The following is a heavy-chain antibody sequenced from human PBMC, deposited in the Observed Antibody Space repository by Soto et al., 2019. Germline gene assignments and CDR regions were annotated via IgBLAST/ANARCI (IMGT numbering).Heavy chain of an antibody. Sequence: GESLKISCKGSGYSFTSYWISWVRQMPGKGLEWMGRIDPSDSYTNYSPSFQGHVTISAGKSISTAYLQWSSLKASDTAMYYCAREYCSGGSCYFGWFDPWGQGTLVTVSS. J-gene: IGHJ5*02. CDR2: IDPSDSYT. D-gene: IGHD2-15*01. CDR3: AREYCSGGSCYFGWFDP. CDR1: GYSFTSYW. V-gene: IGHV5-10-1*01.